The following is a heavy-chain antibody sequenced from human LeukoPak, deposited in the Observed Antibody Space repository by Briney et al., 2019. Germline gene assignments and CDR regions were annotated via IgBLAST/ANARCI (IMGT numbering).Heavy chain of an antibody. V-gene: IGHV4-59*01. CDR2: IYYSGST. J-gene: IGHJ3*02. Sequence: SETLSLTCTVSGVSISSYYWSWIRQPPGKGLEWIGYIYYSGSTNYNSSLKSRVTISVDTSKNQFSLKLSSVTAADTAVYYCARDQADSSGYYGAFDIWGQGTMVTVSS. CDR1: GVSISSYY. CDR3: ARDQADSSGYYGAFDI. D-gene: IGHD3-22*01.